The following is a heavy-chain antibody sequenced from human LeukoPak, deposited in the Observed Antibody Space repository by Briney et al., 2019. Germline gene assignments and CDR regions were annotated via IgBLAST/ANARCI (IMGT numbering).Heavy chain of an antibody. CDR1: GYTFTSYG. J-gene: IGHJ5*02. CDR3: AGTTSGWYWGGENWFDP. CDR2: ISAYNGNT. Sequence: ASVKVSCKASGYTFTSYGISWVRQAPGQGREWMGWISAYNGNTNYAQKLQGRVTMTTDTSTSTAYIELRSLRSDDTAVFYCAGTTSGWYWGGENWFDPWGQGTLVTVSS. D-gene: IGHD6-19*01. V-gene: IGHV1-18*01.